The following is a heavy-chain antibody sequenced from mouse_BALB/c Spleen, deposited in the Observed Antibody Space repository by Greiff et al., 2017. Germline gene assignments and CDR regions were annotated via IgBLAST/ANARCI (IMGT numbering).Heavy chain of an antibody. J-gene: IGHJ4*01. D-gene: IGHD3-2*01. V-gene: IGHV2-2*02. Sequence: VQLQESGPGLVQPSQSLSITCTVSGFSLTSYGVHWVRQSPRKGLEWLGVIWSGGSTDYNAAFISRLGISKDNSKSQVYFKMNSLQANDTAIYYCAMSSTGETCMDYWGQGTSVTVSS. CDR1: GFSLTSYG. CDR3: AMSSTGETCMDY. CDR2: IWSGGST.